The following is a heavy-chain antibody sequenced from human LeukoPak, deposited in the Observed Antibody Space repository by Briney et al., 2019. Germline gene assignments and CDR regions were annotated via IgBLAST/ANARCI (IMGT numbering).Heavy chain of an antibody. CDR1: GFTFSSYS. D-gene: IGHD3-22*01. CDR2: ISSSSSYI. J-gene: IGHJ6*02. Sequence: PGRSLRLSCAASGFTFSSYSMNWVRQAPGKGLEWVSSISSSSSYIYYADSVKGRFTISRDNAKNSLYLQMNSLRAEDTAVYYCARAPYYYDSSGYDRYGMDVWGQGTTVTVSS. V-gene: IGHV3-21*01. CDR3: ARAPYYYDSSGYDRYGMDV.